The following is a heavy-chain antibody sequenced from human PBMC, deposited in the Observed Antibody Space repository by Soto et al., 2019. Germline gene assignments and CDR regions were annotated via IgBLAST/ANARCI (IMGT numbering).Heavy chain of an antibody. J-gene: IGHJ6*02. Sequence: GGSLILSCAAPGFTFSSYSMNWGRQAPGKGLEWVSYISNSSSTIYYADSVKGRFTISRDNAKNSLYLQMNSLRDEDTAVYYCARDSPGRYCSSTSCPRMDVWGQGTTVTVSS. CDR3: ARDSPGRYCSSTSCPRMDV. D-gene: IGHD2-2*01. CDR2: ISNSSSTI. CDR1: GFTFSSYS. V-gene: IGHV3-48*02.